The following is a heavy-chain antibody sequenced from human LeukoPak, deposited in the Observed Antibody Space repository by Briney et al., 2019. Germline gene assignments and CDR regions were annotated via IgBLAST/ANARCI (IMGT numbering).Heavy chain of an antibody. Sequence: GGSLRLSCAASGFTFSDYYMTWIRQAPGKGLEWVSYITSSSTNTYYADYADSVKGRLTISRDNSENTLYLQMNSLRAEDTAVYYCAKDLGSNGYYNSWGQGTLVTVSS. D-gene: IGHD3-22*01. CDR2: ITSSST. J-gene: IGHJ4*02. V-gene: IGHV3-11*05. CDR3: AKDLGSNGYYNS. CDR1: GFTFSDYY.